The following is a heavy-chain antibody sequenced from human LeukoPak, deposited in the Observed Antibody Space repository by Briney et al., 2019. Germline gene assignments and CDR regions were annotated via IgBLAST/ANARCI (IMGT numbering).Heavy chain of an antibody. CDR2: ISGSGATT. CDR3: AKDQSRVGASDPFDY. J-gene: IGHJ4*02. Sequence: PGGSLTLSCAASGFTFSSCAMTWVRQAPGKGLEWVSSISGSGATTYYAASVKGRFTISRDNSNNTVYLQMNSLRAEDTAVYYCAKDQSRVGASDPFDYWGQGRQVGVSS. V-gene: IGHV3-23*01. CDR1: GFTFSSCA. D-gene: IGHD1-26*01.